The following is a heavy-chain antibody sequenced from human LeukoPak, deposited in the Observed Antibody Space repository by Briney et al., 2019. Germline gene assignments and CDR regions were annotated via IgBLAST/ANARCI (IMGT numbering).Heavy chain of an antibody. D-gene: IGHD3-10*01. CDR3: ARSRVRGVIDAFDI. CDR1: GGSISSYY. J-gene: IGHJ3*02. V-gene: IGHV4-4*07. Sequence: SETLSLTCTVSGGSISSYYWSWTRQPAGKGLEWIGRIYTSGSTNYNPSLKSRVTMSVDTSKNQFSLKLSSVTAADTAVYYCARSRVRGVIDAFDIWGQGTMVTVSS. CDR2: IYTSGST.